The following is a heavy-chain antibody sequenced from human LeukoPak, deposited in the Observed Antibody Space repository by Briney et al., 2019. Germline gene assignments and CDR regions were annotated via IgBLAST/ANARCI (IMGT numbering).Heavy chain of an antibody. Sequence: KPGGSLRLSCAASGFTFSSYSMNWVRQAPGKGLEWVSSISSSSSNIYYADSVKGRFTISRDNAKNSLYLQMNSLRAEDTAVYYCASSAIGYDYVWGSYLTDYWGQGTLVTVSS. CDR2: ISSSSSNI. J-gene: IGHJ4*02. CDR3: ASSAIGYDYVWGSYLTDY. D-gene: IGHD3-16*02. CDR1: GFTFSSYS. V-gene: IGHV3-21*01.